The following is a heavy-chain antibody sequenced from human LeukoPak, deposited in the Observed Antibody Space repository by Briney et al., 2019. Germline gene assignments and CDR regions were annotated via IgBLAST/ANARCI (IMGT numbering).Heavy chain of an antibody. J-gene: IGHJ4*02. CDR2: IKQDGREI. D-gene: IGHD6-13*01. CDR3: ARSYSRFDY. V-gene: IGHV3-7*01. Sequence: GGSLRLSCVASEFTFSSYWMSWVRQAPGRGLEWVANIKQDGREIYYVDSVKGQFTISRDNAKKSLYLQMNSLRAEDTAVYYCARSYSRFDYWGQGTLVTVSS. CDR1: EFTFSSYW.